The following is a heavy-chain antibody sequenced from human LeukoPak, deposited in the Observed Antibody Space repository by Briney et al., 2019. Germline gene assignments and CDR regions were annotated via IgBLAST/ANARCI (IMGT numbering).Heavy chain of an antibody. CDR3: ARGYGGNAPNAFDI. CDR1: GGSIDSYY. J-gene: IGHJ3*02. V-gene: IGHV4-4*07. D-gene: IGHD4-23*01. CDR2: VYTSGKT. Sequence: PSETLSLTCSVSGGSIDSYYWTWIRQRAGKGLEWIGRVYTSGKTYYNPSLKSRVTMSLDTSKNQISLRLGSVTAADTAVYYCARGYGGNAPNAFDIWGQGTMVTVSS.